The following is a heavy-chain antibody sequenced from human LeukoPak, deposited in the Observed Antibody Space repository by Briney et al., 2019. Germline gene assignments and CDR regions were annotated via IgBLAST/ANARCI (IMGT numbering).Heavy chain of an antibody. Sequence: ASVKVSCKASGYTFTSYDINWVRQATGQGLEWMGWINTYNGNTNYAQKLQGRVTMTTDTSTSTADMELRSLRSDDTAVYYCARDPHEFSSGWSHFEYWGQGTLVTVSS. CDR2: INTYNGNT. CDR3: ARDPHEFSSGWSHFEY. V-gene: IGHV1-18*01. CDR1: GYTFTSYD. D-gene: IGHD6-19*01. J-gene: IGHJ4*02.